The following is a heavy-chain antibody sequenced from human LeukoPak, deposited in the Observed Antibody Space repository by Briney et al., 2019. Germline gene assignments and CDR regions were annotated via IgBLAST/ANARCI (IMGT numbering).Heavy chain of an antibody. V-gene: IGHV4-39*07. J-gene: IGHJ4*02. Sequence: SETLSLTCTVSGDSLRKSTFYWGWIRQPPGKGLEWIGSIYYSGSTYYNPSLKSRVTISVDTSKNQFSLKLSSVTAADTAVYYCARDPKYYYDSSGYYYSDYWGQGTLVTVSS. D-gene: IGHD3-22*01. CDR2: IYYSGST. CDR1: GDSLRKSTFY. CDR3: ARDPKYYYDSSGYYYSDY.